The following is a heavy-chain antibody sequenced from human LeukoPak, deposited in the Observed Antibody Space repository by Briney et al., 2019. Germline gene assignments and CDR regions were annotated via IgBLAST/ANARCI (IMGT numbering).Heavy chain of an antibody. Sequence: PSETLSLTCAVYGGSFSGYYWSWIRQPPGKGLEWIGEINHSGSTNYNPSLKSRVTISVDTSKNQFSLKLSSVTAADTAVYYCARDSTFEYSSSDLFDYWGQGTLVTVSS. CDR3: ARDSTFEYSSSDLFDY. D-gene: IGHD6-6*01. V-gene: IGHV4-34*01. CDR1: GGSFSGYY. J-gene: IGHJ4*02. CDR2: INHSGST.